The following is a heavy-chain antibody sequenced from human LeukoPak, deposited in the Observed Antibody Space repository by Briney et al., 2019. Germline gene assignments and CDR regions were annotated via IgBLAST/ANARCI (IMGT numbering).Heavy chain of an antibody. V-gene: IGHV1-8*01. D-gene: IGHD2-15*01. CDR2: MNPNSENT. CDR1: GYTLTSYD. CDR3: ARGRYCTGTSCYGLFDF. Sequence: ASVKVSCKASGYTLTSYDINWVRQAPGQGLEWMGWMNPNSENTGYAQKFQGRVTMTRNTSINTAYMEVSSLRSDDTAIYYCARGRYCTGTSCYGLFDFWGQGTLVTVSS. J-gene: IGHJ4*02.